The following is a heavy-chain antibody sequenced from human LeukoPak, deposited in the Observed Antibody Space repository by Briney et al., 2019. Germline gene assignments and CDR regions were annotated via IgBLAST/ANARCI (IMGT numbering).Heavy chain of an antibody. V-gene: IGHV4-30-2*01. CDR1: GGSISSGAYS. J-gene: IGHJ6*02. CDR2: IYHSGST. CDR3: ARDRSDYYGSGSSKLPYYYYYGMDV. Sequence: PSETLSLTCAVSGGSISSGAYSWSWIRQPPGKGLEWIGYIYHSGSTNYNPSLKSRVTISVDTSKNQFSLKLSSVTAADTAVYYCARDRSDYYGSGSSKLPYYYYYGMDVWGQGTTVTVSS. D-gene: IGHD3-10*01.